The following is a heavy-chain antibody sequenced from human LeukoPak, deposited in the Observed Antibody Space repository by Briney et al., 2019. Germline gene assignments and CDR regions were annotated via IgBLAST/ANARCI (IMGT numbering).Heavy chain of an antibody. CDR1: GGSISSNSNY. V-gene: IGHV4-39*01. CDR2: ISYGGST. Sequence: KPSETLSLTCTVSGGSISSNSNYWAWIRQPPGRGLEWIGSISYGGSTYYSPSLESRVTISVDTSKNQFSLKLSSVTAADTAVYYCARTPWAAVAGKAEYFQHWGQGTLVTVSS. D-gene: IGHD6-19*01. J-gene: IGHJ1*01. CDR3: ARTPWAAVAGKAEYFQH.